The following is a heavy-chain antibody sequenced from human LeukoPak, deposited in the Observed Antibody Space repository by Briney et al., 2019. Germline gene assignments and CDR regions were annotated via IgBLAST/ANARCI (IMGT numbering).Heavy chain of an antibody. CDR2: IYHSGST. Sequence: SETLSLTCTVSGYSISSGYYWGWIRQPPGKGLEWIGSIYHSGSTYYNPSLKSRVTISVDTSKNQFSLKLSSVTAADTAVYYCARGGRGYYDILTGYYIFGYWGQGTLVTVSS. D-gene: IGHD3-9*01. V-gene: IGHV4-38-2*02. CDR1: GYSISSGYY. J-gene: IGHJ4*02. CDR3: ARGGRGYYDILTGYYIFGY.